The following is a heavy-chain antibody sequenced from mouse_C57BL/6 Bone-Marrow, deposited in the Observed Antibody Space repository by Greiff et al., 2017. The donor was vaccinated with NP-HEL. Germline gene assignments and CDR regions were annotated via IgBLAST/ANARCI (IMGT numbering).Heavy chain of an antibody. D-gene: IGHD1-1*01. CDR3: ARQVITTVVGYFDY. Sequence: QVQLKESGPELVKPGASVKISCKASGYTFTDYYINWVKQRPGQGLEWIGWIFPGSGSTYYNEKFKGKATLTVDKSSSTAYMLLSSLTSEDSAVYFCARQVITTVVGYFDYWGQGTTLTVSS. CDR1: GYTFTDYY. J-gene: IGHJ2*01. V-gene: IGHV1-75*01. CDR2: IFPGSGST.